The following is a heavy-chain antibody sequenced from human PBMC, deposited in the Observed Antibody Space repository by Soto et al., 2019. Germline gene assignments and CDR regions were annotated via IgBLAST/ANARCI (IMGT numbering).Heavy chain of an antibody. CDR2: INASNGNT. Sequence: QVQLVQSGVEVKKPGASVKVSCKASGYTFTTFGITWVRQAPGQGLQWMGWINASNGNTNYAQKLQGRVTMTTDTSTSTAYMELRMLRSDDTAVYYCARKNAEYFQNWGQGTLVTVS. V-gene: IGHV1-18*01. CDR3: ARKNAEYFQN. CDR1: GYTFTTFG. J-gene: IGHJ1*01.